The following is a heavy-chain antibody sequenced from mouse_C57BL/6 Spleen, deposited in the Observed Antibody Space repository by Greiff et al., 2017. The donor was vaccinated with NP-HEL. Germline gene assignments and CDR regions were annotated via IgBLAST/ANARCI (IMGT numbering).Heavy chain of an antibody. Sequence: VQLQQPGAELVKPGASVKLSCKASGYTFTSYWMQWVKQRPGQGLEWIGEIDPSDSYTNYNQKFKGKATLTVDTSSSTAYMQLSSLTSEDSAVYYCARERVNYYGSNYYAMDYWGQGTSVTVSS. V-gene: IGHV1-50*01. CDR3: ARERVNYYGSNYYAMDY. D-gene: IGHD1-1*01. J-gene: IGHJ4*01. CDR2: IDPSDSYT. CDR1: GYTFTSYW.